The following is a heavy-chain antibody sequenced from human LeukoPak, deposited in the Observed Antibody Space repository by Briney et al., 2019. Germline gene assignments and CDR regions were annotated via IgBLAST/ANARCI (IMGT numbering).Heavy chain of an antibody. Sequence: ASVKVSCKPSGYTFTNYFIHWVRQAPGQGLEWMGMINPSDGCTDYAQKFQGRVTMTRDTSTTTVYMEMNSLRSEDTAIYYCARDGGCSSGGYCRRNYFDYWGQGTLVTVSS. CDR1: GYTFTNYF. J-gene: IGHJ4*02. CDR2: INPSDGCT. D-gene: IGHD2-15*01. V-gene: IGHV1-46*01. CDR3: ARDGGCSSGGYCRRNYFDY.